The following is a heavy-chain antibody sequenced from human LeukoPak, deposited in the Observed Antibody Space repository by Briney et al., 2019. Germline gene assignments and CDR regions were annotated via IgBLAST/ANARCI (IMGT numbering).Heavy chain of an antibody. CDR1: GYIFTSYW. V-gene: IGHV5-10-1*01. D-gene: IGHD3-10*01. CDR2: IDPSDSHT. CDR3: ARLTSRDGSAHYYYYYGMDV. Sequence: GESLRISCKGSGYIFTSYWISWVRQMPGKGLEWMGRIDPSDSHTNYSPSFQGHVTISADKSISTAYLQWSCLKASDTAMYYCARLTSRDGSAHYYYYYGMDVWGQGTTVTVSS. J-gene: IGHJ6*02.